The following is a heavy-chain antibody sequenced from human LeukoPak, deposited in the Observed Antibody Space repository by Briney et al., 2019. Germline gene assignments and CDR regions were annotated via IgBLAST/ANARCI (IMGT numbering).Heavy chain of an antibody. Sequence: GGSLRLSCAASGFTVSSNYMSWVRQAPGKGLEWVSVIYSGGSTYYADSVKSRFTISRDNSKNTLYLQMNSLRAEDTAVYYCAREGGRYYYDSSGYYYLDYWGQGTLVTVSS. V-gene: IGHV3-66*01. CDR2: IYSGGST. CDR1: GFTVSSNY. D-gene: IGHD3-22*01. J-gene: IGHJ4*02. CDR3: AREGGRYYYDSSGYYYLDY.